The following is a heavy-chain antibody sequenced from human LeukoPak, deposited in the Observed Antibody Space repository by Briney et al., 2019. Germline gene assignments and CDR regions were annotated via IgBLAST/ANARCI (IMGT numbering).Heavy chain of an antibody. Sequence: SETLSLTCTVSAGSISSYYWSWIRQPPGKGLEWIGYIYYSGSTNYNPSLKSRVTISVDTSKNQVSLKLSSVTAADTAVYYCARDPVGYCSGGSCYPPGYFDYWGQGTLVTVSS. CDR1: AGSISSYY. J-gene: IGHJ4*02. CDR3: ARDPVGYCSGGSCYPPGYFDY. V-gene: IGHV4-59*01. CDR2: IYYSGST. D-gene: IGHD2-15*01.